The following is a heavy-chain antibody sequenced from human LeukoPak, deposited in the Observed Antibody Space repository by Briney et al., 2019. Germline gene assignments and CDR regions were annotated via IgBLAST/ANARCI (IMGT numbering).Heavy chain of an antibody. Sequence: SETLSLTCTVSGGASSGYYWSWIRQPAGKRLEWIGRFDSSGNTRYNPSLESRVTMSLDTSKNQLSLRLNSVTAADTAVYYCARGLASEHRGQDLENFFDHWGQGILVTVSS. J-gene: IGHJ4*02. V-gene: IGHV4-4*07. CDR2: FDSSGNT. CDR1: GGASSGYY. D-gene: IGHD3-3*01. CDR3: ARGLASEHRGQDLENFFDH.